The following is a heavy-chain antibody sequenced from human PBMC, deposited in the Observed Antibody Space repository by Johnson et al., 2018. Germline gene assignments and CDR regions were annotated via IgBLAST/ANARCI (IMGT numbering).Heavy chain of an antibody. D-gene: IGHD3-16*01. J-gene: IGHJ6*02. V-gene: IGHV3-74*02. CDR1: GFTFNIYW. CDR3: AAGGGLDV. CDR2: ISGDVSST. Sequence: EVQLVESGGGLVQXGGSXRLXCAASGFTFNIYWMHWVRQTPGKCLVWFSRISGDVSSTDYADSVKGRFTISRDNAKNTVYLQINSLSAEDTAGYHCAAGGGLDVWGQGTTVTVSS.